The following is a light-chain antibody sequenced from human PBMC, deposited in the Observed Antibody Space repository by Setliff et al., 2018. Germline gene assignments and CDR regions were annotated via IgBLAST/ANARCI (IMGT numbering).Light chain of an antibody. CDR2: EVS. Sequence: QSALAQPASVSGSPGQSITIYCIGSSSDIGAYDYVAWYQQHPGKAPKLLIYEVSRRPSGVSDRFSGSKSGNTASLTISELQTEDEAIYYCCSYEHVSTLVCGGGTK. J-gene: IGLJ3*02. CDR3: CSYEHVSTLV. V-gene: IGLV2-23*02. CDR1: SSDIGAYDY.